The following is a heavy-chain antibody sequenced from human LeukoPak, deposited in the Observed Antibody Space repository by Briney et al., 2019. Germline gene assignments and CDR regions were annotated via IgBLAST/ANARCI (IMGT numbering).Heavy chain of an antibody. CDR2: ISNDGSGE. CDR1: GXIFSNYG. Sequence: GGSLRLSCVASGXIFSNYGMHWVRQAPGKGLEWVAVISNDGSGENYADSVKGRFTISRDNSKTTLYLQMNSLRIEDTAVYYCAKDRAETKYLFHYWGQGTLVTVSS. V-gene: IGHV3-30*18. CDR3: AKDRAETKYLFHY. J-gene: IGHJ4*01. D-gene: IGHD2-2*01.